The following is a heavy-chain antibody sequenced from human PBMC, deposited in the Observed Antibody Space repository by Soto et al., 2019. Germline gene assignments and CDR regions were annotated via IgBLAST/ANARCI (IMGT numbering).Heavy chain of an antibody. J-gene: IGHJ4*02. CDR2: ISAYNGNT. CDR3: ARPLGGYGDYALPLNY. CDR1: GYTFTGYG. D-gene: IGHD4-17*01. Sequence: QVQLVQSGAEVKRPGASVKVSCKASGYTFTGYGIAWVRQAPGQGLEWMGWISAYNGNTLQTQKFQDRLTMTTDTSANTANMELRSLRSDDTAVYYCARPLGGYGDYALPLNYWGQGTLVSVSS. V-gene: IGHV1-18*04.